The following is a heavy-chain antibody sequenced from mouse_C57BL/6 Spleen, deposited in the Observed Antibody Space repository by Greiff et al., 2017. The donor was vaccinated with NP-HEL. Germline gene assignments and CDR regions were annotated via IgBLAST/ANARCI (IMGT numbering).Heavy chain of an antibody. V-gene: IGHV1-61*01. CDR2: IYPSDSET. D-gene: IGHD1-1*01. CDR1: GYTFTSYW. Sequence: QVHVKQPGAELVRPGSSVKLSCKASGYTFTSYWMDWVKQRPGQGLEWIGNIYPSDSETHYNQKFKDKATLTVDKSSSTAYMQLSSLTSEDSAVYYCARPHYYGSSDYFDYWGQGTTLTVSS. CDR3: ARPHYYGSSDYFDY. J-gene: IGHJ2*01.